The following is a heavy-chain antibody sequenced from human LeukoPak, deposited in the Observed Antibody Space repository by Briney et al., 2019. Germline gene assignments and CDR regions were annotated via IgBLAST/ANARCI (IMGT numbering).Heavy chain of an antibody. Sequence: SETLSLTCTVSGGSISSGSYYWSWIRQPAGKGLEWIGRIYTSGSTNYNPSLKSRVTISVDTSKNQFSLKLSSVTAADTAVYYCARGYWGKYLNDAFDIWGQGTMVTVSS. CDR2: IYTSGST. CDR1: GGSISSGSYY. CDR3: ARGYWGKYLNDAFDI. V-gene: IGHV4-61*02. J-gene: IGHJ3*02. D-gene: IGHD7-27*01.